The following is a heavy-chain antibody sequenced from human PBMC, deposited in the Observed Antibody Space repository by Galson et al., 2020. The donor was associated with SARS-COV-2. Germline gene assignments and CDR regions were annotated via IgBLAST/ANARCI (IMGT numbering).Heavy chain of an antibody. CDR2: IKQDGSEK. CDR1: AFTFSNYW. J-gene: IGHJ4*02. V-gene: IGHV3-7*01. D-gene: IGHD3-16*01. CDR3: ARAPWGGRFDY. Sequence: GESLKISCAASAFTFSNYWMTWVRQAPGKGLEWVASIKQDGSEKYYVDSVKGRFTISRDNAKNSLYLQMNSLRGDDTARYYCARAPWGGRFDYWGQGTLVTVSS.